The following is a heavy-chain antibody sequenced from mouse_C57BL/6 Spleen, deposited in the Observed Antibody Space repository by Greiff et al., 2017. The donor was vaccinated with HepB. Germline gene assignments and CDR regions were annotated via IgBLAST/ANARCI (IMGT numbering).Heavy chain of an antibody. Sequence: QVQLQQSGPELVKPGASVKISCKASGYAFSSSWMNWVKQRAGKGLEGIGRIYPGDGDTNYNGKFKGKATLTADKSSSTEYMQLSSLTSEDSAVYVCAKGDYGSSHWYFDVWGTGTTVTVSS. CDR1: GYAFSSSW. D-gene: IGHD1-1*01. CDR2: IYPGDGDT. CDR3: AKGDYGSSHWYFDV. J-gene: IGHJ1*03. V-gene: IGHV1-82*01.